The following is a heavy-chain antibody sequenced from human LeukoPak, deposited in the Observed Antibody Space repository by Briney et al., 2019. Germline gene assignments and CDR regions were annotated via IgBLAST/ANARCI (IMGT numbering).Heavy chain of an antibody. V-gene: IGHV3-64D*06. CDR2: ISKNGGNK. D-gene: IGHD3-3*01. Sequence: GGSLRLSCLGSGFTFSWYGMNWVRQAPGRGLEYVSAISKNGGNKYYVDSVEGRFTISRDNSKNTLYLQKNSLRAEDTAVYYCAKDRSSWYYPFDSWGQGTLVTVSS. J-gene: IGHJ4*02. CDR1: GFTFSWYG. CDR3: AKDRSSWYYPFDS.